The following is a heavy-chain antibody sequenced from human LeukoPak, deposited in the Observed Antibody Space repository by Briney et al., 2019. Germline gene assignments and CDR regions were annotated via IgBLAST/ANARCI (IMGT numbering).Heavy chain of an antibody. CDR1: GYSFTTYW. D-gene: IGHD6-13*01. J-gene: IGHJ3*02. V-gene: IGHV5-51*01. Sequence: GESLKISCKGSGYSFTTYWIGWVRQMPGKGLEWMGIICPRDSDTRYSPSFQGQVTISADKSISTAYLQWSSLEASDTAIYYCARHSFSSRWPFDAFDIWGQGTMVTVSS. CDR3: ARHSFSSRWPFDAFDI. CDR2: ICPRDSDT.